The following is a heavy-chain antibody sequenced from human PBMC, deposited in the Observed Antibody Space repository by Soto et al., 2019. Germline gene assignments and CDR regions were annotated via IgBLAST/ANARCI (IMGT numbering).Heavy chain of an antibody. CDR3: ARGHNNYYDSSGANWFDP. CDR1: GGSISSGGYY. V-gene: IGHV4-31*01. CDR2: IYYRGST. D-gene: IGHD3-22*01. J-gene: IGHJ5*02. Sequence: QVQLQEPGPGLVKPSPTLSLTFTVSGGSISSGGYYWSWIRQHPGKGLEWLGYIYYRGSTYYNPSLKSHVNISVDTSKNQFSMKLSSVTAADTAVYYCARGHNNYYDSSGANWFDPCGQGTLVTVSS.